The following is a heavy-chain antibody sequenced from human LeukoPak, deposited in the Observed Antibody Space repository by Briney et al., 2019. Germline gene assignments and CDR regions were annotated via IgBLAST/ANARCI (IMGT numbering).Heavy chain of an antibody. CDR1: QFTFADSQFTFKNFA. Sequence: PGGSLRLSCAASQFTFADSQFTFKNFAMSWVRQAPGKGLECVSAISGSGGRTYYADSVKGRFTISRDNSKNTLYLQMNSLRADDTAIYYCATSPSGYESYPSFDYWGQGIVVTVSS. J-gene: IGHJ4*02. CDR2: ISGSGGRT. D-gene: IGHD5-12*01. V-gene: IGHV3-23*01. CDR3: ATSPSGYESYPSFDY.